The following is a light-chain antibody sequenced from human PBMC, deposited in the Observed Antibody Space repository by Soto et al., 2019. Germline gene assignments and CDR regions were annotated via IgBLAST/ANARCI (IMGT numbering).Light chain of an antibody. V-gene: IGKV1-17*01. J-gene: IGKJ1*01. CDR3: QQYGSSPPWT. Sequence: DIQMTQSPSSLSASLGDRVTISCRASQSFSNNLNWYQQKAGKAPQLLIYDASNRATGVPARFSGSGSGTDFTLTISSLEPEDFAVYYCQQYGSSPPWTFGQGTKVDIK. CDR2: DAS. CDR1: QSFSNN.